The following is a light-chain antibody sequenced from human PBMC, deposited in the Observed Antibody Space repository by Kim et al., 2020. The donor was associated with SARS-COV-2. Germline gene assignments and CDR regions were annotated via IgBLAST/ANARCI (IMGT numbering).Light chain of an antibody. V-gene: IGKV3-20*01. Sequence: PAERATTASMASQTVNSSYLSWSQQKPGQPPMPLIFSASSSATGIPDRFSCSGSGTDFTLAISRLEPQALAVYYCQLYGSSPLTYTFGQGTKLEI. J-gene: IGKJ2*01. CDR3: QLYGSSPLTYT. CDR2: SAS. CDR1: QTVNSSY.